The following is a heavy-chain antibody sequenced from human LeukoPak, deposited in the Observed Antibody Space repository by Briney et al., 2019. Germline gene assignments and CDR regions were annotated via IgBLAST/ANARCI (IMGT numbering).Heavy chain of an antibody. CDR3: TTDRSLDYGDYGDLGYYYYGMDV. CDR2: IKSKTDGGTT. Sequence: PGGSLRLSCAASGFTFSNAWMNWVRQAPGKGLEWVGRIKSKTDGGTTDYAAPVKGRFTISRDDSKNTLYLQMNSLKTEDTAVYYCTTDRSLDYGDYGDLGYYYYGMDVWGQGTTVTVSS. D-gene: IGHD4-17*01. J-gene: IGHJ6*02. V-gene: IGHV3-15*07. CDR1: GFTFSNAW.